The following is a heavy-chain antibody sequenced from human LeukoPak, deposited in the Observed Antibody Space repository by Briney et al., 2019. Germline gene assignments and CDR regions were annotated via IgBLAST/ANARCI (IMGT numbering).Heavy chain of an antibody. CDR3: ARQDTSYYYYMDV. J-gene: IGHJ6*03. Sequence: PSETLPLTCTVSGGSISSYYWSRIRQPPGKGLEWIGYIYTSGSTNYNPSLKSRVTISVDTSKNQFSLKLSSVTAADTAVYYCARQDTSYYYYMDVWGKGTTVTVSS. CDR1: GGSISSYY. V-gene: IGHV4-4*09. D-gene: IGHD2-15*01. CDR2: IYTSGST.